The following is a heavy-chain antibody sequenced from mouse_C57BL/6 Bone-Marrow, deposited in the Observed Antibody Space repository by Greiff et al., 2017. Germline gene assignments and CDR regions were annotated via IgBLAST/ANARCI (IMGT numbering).Heavy chain of an antibody. D-gene: IGHD1-1*01. Sequence: VKLVESGPELVKPGASVKISCKASGYAFSSSWMNWVKQRPGKGLEWIGEIYPRSGNTYYNEKFKGKATLTADKSSSTAYMELRSLTSEDSAVYFCAKTTGRYFDYWGQGTTLTVSS. CDR1: GYAFSSSW. J-gene: IGHJ2*01. CDR3: AKTTGRYFDY. V-gene: IGHV1-82*01. CDR2: IYPRSGNT.